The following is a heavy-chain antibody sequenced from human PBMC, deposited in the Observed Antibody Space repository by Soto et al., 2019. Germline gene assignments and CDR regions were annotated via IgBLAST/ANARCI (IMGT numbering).Heavy chain of an antibody. Sequence: QVQLQQSGPGLVKPSQTLSLTCAISGDSVSSNSAAWNWIRQSPSRGLEWLGRTYYRSKWYNDYAVSVKTRITINPDTSKNQFSPQLNSVTPEDTAVYYCARGRPLDIVVVPTWFDPWGQGTLVTVSS. J-gene: IGHJ5*02. D-gene: IGHD2-2*01. V-gene: IGHV6-1*01. CDR3: ARGRPLDIVVVPTWFDP. CDR1: GDSVSSNSAA. CDR2: TYYRSKWYN.